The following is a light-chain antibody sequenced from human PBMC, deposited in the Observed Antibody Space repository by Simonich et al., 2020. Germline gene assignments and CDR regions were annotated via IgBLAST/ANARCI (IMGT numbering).Light chain of an antibody. CDR3: QQYYSTPYT. CDR1: QSVLYSSNNQHY. CDR2: WAS. J-gene: IGKJ2*01. Sequence: DIVMTQSPDSLAVSLCERATINCKSSQSVLYSSNNQHYLAWYQQKPGQPPKLLIYWASTRESGVPDRFSGSGSGTDFTLTISSLQAEDVAVYYCQQYYSTPYTFGQGTKLEIK. V-gene: IGKV4-1*01.